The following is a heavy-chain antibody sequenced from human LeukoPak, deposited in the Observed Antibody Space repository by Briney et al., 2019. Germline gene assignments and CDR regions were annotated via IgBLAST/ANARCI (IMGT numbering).Heavy chain of an antibody. J-gene: IGHJ4*02. Sequence: ASVKVSCKASGYTFTDYYMHWVRQAPGQGLEWMGWISAYNGNTNYAQKLQGRVTMTTDTSTSTAYMELRSLRSDDTAVYYCARDGIGVVVAAIDYWGQGTLVTVSS. CDR2: ISAYNGNT. D-gene: IGHD2-15*01. CDR1: GYTFTDYY. V-gene: IGHV1-18*04. CDR3: ARDGIGVVVAAIDY.